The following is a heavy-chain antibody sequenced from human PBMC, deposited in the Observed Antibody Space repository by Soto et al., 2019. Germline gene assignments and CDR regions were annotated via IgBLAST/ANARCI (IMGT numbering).Heavy chain of an antibody. CDR1: GGSISSGDYY. J-gene: IGHJ4*02. V-gene: IGHV4-30-4*01. CDR2: IYYSGST. CDR3: ARLEWLPNAGADY. D-gene: IGHD3-3*01. Sequence: QVQLQESGPGLVKPSQTLSLTCTVSGGSISSGDYYWSWIRQPPGKGLEWIGYIYYSGSTYYNPSLKRRVTISVDTSKTQFSLKLSSVTAADTAVYYCARLEWLPNAGADYWGQGTLVTVSS.